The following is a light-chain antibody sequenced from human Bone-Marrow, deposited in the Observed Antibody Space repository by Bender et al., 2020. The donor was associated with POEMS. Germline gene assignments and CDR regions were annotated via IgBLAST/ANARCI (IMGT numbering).Light chain of an antibody. CDR3: AAWDAGLSGGV. J-gene: IGLJ3*02. CDR1: SRDIGAYNY. V-gene: IGLV1-47*02. Sequence: QSALTQPASVSGSPGQSITFSCTGTSRDIGAYNYVSWYQQYPGTAPKLLIYSDNQRPSGVPDRFYAFKSGTSASLAISGLQSEDDADYYCAAWDAGLSGGVFGGGTKLTVL. CDR2: SDN.